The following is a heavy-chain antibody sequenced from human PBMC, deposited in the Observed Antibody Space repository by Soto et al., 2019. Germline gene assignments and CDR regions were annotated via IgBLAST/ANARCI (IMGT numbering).Heavy chain of an antibody. Sequence: SETLSLTCTVSGGSISSYYWSWIRQPPGKGLEWIGYFYYGGSTNYNPSLKSRVTISIDTSKNQFSLNLFSVTAADTAVYYCARVTFRYYDFWSGSDYWGQGTLVTVSS. CDR1: GGSISSYY. CDR3: ARVTFRYYDFWSGSDY. D-gene: IGHD3-3*01. CDR2: FYYGGST. V-gene: IGHV4-59*01. J-gene: IGHJ4*02.